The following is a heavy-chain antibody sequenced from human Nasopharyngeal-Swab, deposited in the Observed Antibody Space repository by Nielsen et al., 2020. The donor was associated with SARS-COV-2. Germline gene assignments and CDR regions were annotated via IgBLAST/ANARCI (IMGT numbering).Heavy chain of an antibody. CDR2: INPSGGNT. D-gene: IGHD1-26*01. CDR3: ARVSELSRSYYYYGMDV. Sequence: ASVKVSCKASGYTFISYYMHWVRQAPGQGLEWMGIINPSGGNTRYAQKFQGRVTMTRDTSTSTVNMELRSLRSEDTAVYYCARVSELSRSYYYYGMDVWGQGTTVTVSS. V-gene: IGHV1-46*01. CDR1: GYTFISYY. J-gene: IGHJ6*02.